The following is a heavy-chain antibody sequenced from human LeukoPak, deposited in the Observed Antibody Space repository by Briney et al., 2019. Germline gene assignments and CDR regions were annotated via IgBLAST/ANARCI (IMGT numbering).Heavy chain of an antibody. CDR1: GGSISSGGYY. Sequence: SETPSLTCTVSGGSISSGGYYWSWIRQHPGKGLEWIGYIYYSGSTYYNPSLKSRVTISVDTSKNQFSLKLSSVTAADTAVYYCARGELDTAMAHPPYYFDYWGQGTLVTVTS. CDR3: ARGELDTAMAHPPYYFDY. CDR2: IYYSGST. J-gene: IGHJ4*02. V-gene: IGHV4-31*03. D-gene: IGHD5-18*01.